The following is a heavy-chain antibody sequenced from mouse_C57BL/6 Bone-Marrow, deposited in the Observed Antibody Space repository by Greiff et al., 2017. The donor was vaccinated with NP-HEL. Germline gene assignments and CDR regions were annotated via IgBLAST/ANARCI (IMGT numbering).Heavy chain of an antibody. CDR1: GYTFTSYW. V-gene: IGHV1-50*01. D-gene: IGHD1-1*01. CDR3: ARTVLLRSYAMDY. CDR2: IDPSDSYT. J-gene: IGHJ4*01. Sequence: QVQLQQPGAELVKPGASVKLSCKASGYTFTSYWMQWVKQRPGQGLEWIGEIDPSDSYTNYNQKFKGKATLTVDTSSSTAYMQRSSLTSEDSAVYYCARTVLLRSYAMDYWGQGTSVTVSS.